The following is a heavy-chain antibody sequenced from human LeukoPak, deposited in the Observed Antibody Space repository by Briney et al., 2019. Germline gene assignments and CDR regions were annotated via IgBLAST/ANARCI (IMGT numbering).Heavy chain of an antibody. CDR3: ARSGSVSRLFDP. CDR1: GDSISSGDSY. J-gene: IGHJ5*02. CDR2: INYSGIT. D-gene: IGHD3-10*01. Sequence: SETLSLTCTGSGDSISSGDSYWSWIRQPPGEGSEWIGYINYSGITYYNPSLKSRITMSVDTSKNQFSLNLSSVTDADTAMYYCARSGSVSRLFDPWSQGTLVTVSS. V-gene: IGHV4-30-4*01.